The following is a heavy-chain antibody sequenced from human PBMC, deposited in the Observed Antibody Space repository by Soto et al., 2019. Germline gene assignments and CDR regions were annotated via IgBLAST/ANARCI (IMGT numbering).Heavy chain of an antibody. Sequence: GGSLRLSCTASGFIFRNYVMTWVRQAPGKGLEWVSSIIGSGGTTYYTDSVKGRFTISRDNSKNTLFLQINSLRAEDTAVYYCANFYYYDSSGSLKAYWGQGTLVTVSS. V-gene: IGHV3-23*01. CDR3: ANFYYYDSSGSLKAY. D-gene: IGHD3-22*01. CDR1: GFIFRNYV. CDR2: IIGSGGTT. J-gene: IGHJ4*02.